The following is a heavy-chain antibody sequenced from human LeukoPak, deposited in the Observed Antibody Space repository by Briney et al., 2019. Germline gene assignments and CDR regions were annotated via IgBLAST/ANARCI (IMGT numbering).Heavy chain of an antibody. Sequence: SETLSLTCTVSGGSISSYYWSWIRQPPGKGLEWIGYIYYSGSTNYNPSLKSRVTISVDTSKNQFSLKLSSVTAADTAVYYCARRPPNAAAAGINWFDPWGQGTLVTVSS. J-gene: IGHJ5*02. CDR3: ARRPPNAAAAGINWFDP. V-gene: IGHV4-59*12. CDR2: IYYSGST. CDR1: GGSISSYY. D-gene: IGHD6-13*01.